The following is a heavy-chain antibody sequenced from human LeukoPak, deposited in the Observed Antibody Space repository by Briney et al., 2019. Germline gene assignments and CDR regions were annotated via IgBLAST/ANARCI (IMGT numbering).Heavy chain of an antibody. CDR1: GGAINSAVYY. J-gene: IGHJ6*04. D-gene: IGHD3-10*01. CDR3: ARDQRGSGSYTDDYYAMDV. CDR2: IFYSGNT. Sequence: PSQTLSLTCSLSGGAINSAVYYWIWIRQHPGKGLEWIGYIFYSGNTYYNPSLKTRVTITVDPSKNHFSLKLTSVTAADTAIYYCARDQRGSGSYTDDYYAMDVWGKGTTVTVSS. V-gene: IGHV4-31*03.